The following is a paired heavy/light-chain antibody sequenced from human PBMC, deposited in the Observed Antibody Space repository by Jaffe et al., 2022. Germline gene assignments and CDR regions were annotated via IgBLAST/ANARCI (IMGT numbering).Light chain of an antibody. CDR1: QSISRS. CDR3: QQSYSTPWT. J-gene: IGKJ1*01. V-gene: IGKV1-39*01. CDR2: AAS. Sequence: DIQMTQSPSSLSASVGDRVSITCRASQSISRSLNWYQQKPGKAPQVLIYAASSLQNGVPSRFSGSGSGTDFTLTLNSLQPEDFATYYCQQSYSTPWTFGQGTKVEIK.
Heavy chain of an antibody. D-gene: IGHD3-10*01. V-gene: IGHV4-61*02. Sequence: QVQLQESGPGLVKPSQTLSLTCTVSGGSISSGNHYWSWIRQPAGKGLEWIGRIYTSGSTNYNPSLKSRVTISVDTSKNHFSLNLSSVTAADTAVYYCASNYYGSGSYEFDYWGQGTLVTVSS. CDR1: GGSISSGNHY. J-gene: IGHJ4*02. CDR2: IYTSGST. CDR3: ASNYYGSGSYEFDY.